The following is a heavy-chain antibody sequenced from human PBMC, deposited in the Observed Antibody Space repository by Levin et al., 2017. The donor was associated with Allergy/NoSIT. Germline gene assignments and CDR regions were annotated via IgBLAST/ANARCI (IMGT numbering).Heavy chain of an antibody. J-gene: IGHJ4*02. CDR1: GFTFSSYA. Sequence: LSLTCAASGFTFSSYAMHWVRQAPGKGLEWVAVISYDGSNKYYADSVKGRFTISRDNSKNTLYLQMNSLRAEDTAVYYCARDRSPYSSGWYLGYWGQGTLVTVSS. D-gene: IGHD6-19*01. CDR3: ARDRSPYSSGWYLGY. V-gene: IGHV3-30-3*01. CDR2: ISYDGSNK.